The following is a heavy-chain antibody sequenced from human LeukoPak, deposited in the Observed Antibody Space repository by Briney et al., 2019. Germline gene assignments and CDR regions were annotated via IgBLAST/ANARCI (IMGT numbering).Heavy chain of an antibody. D-gene: IGHD6-19*01. V-gene: IGHV4-4*07. CDR1: GGPISSYY. Sequence: SETLSLTCTVSGGPISSYYWSWIRQPAGKGLEWIGRIYTSGSTNYNPSLKSRVTMSVDTSKNQFSLKLSSVTAADTAVYYCARDQRIAVAGNYYYMDVWGKGTTVTVSS. CDR3: ARDQRIAVAGNYYYMDV. J-gene: IGHJ6*03. CDR2: IYTSGST.